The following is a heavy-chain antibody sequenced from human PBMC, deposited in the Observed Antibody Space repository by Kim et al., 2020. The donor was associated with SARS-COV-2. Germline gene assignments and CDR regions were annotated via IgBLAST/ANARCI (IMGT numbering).Heavy chain of an antibody. CDR3: ARDGMVRGVLLD. J-gene: IGHJ4*02. Sequence: YAGSVKGRFTISRDNAKNSLYLQMNSLRAEDTAVYYCARDGMVRGVLLDWGQGTLVTVSS. V-gene: IGHV3-21*01. D-gene: IGHD3-10*01.